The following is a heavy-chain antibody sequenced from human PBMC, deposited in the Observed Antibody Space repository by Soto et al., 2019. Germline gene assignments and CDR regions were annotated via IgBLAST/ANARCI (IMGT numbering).Heavy chain of an antibody. D-gene: IGHD3-10*01. CDR1: GYTFSSYG. Sequence: VQLVQSGNVVQKPGSSVKVSCKTSGYTFSSYGIIWVRQAPGQGLEWMGWISGYNGNADYAQRFRGRVNMTTDTPTTTVFMELRDLRSDDTALYFCAREGWLGELLYWGQGSLVTVS. V-gene: IGHV1-18*01. CDR3: AREGWLGELLY. CDR2: ISGYNGNA. J-gene: IGHJ4*02.